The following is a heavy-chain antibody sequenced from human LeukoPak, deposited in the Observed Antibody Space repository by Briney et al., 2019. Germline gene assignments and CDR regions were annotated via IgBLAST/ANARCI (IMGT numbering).Heavy chain of an antibody. CDR1: GFIFSSYG. Sequence: GGSLRLSCAASGFIFSSYGMQWVRQAPGKGLEWVAVIWYDGSNKYYANSVKGRFTISRDNSKNTLYLQMNSLRAEDTAVYYCARGFLGYSSSWYGYWGQGTLVTVSS. CDR2: IWYDGSNK. J-gene: IGHJ4*02. CDR3: ARGFLGYSSSWYGY. D-gene: IGHD6-13*01. V-gene: IGHV3-33*01.